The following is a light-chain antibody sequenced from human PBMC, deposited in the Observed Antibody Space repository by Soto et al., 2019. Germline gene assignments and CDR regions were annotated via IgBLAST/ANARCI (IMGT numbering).Light chain of an antibody. CDR1: RDITKS. J-gene: IGKJ4*01. CDR3: QQYDNFPLT. CDR2: DAS. V-gene: IGKV1-33*01. Sequence: IQMTQSPSSLSASVGDRVTFTCQVSRDITKSLNWYQHKPGKAPELLIYDASNLETGVPSRFSGGGSGTDFTFTISSLQPEDFATYYCQQYDNFPLTFGGGTRVEIK.